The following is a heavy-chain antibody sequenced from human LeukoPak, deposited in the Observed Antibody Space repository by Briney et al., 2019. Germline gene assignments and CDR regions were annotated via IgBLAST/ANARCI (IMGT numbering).Heavy chain of an antibody. CDR3: ARYYDFWSGKKGLDY. CDR1: GYTFTSYG. Sequence: ASVKVSCKASGYTFTSYGISWVRQAPGQGLEWMGWISAYNGNTNYAQKLQGRVTMTTDTSTSTAYMELRSLRPDDTAVYYCARYYDFWSGKKGLDYWGQGTLVTVSS. J-gene: IGHJ4*02. V-gene: IGHV1-18*01. CDR2: ISAYNGNT. D-gene: IGHD3-3*01.